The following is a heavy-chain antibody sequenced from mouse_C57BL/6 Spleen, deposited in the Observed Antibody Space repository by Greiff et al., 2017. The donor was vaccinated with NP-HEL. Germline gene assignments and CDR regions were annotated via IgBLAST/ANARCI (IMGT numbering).Heavy chain of an antibody. CDR2: IYPGDGDT. CDR1: GYAFSSSW. CDR3: ARPSDYYDYDYFDY. Sequence: VQLQQSGPELVKPGASVKISCKASGYAFSSSWMNWVKQRPGKGLEWIGRIYPGDGDTNYNGKFKGKATLTADKSSSTAYMQLSSLTSEDSAVYFCARPSDYYDYDYFDYWGQGTTLTVSS. D-gene: IGHD2-4*01. V-gene: IGHV1-82*01. J-gene: IGHJ2*01.